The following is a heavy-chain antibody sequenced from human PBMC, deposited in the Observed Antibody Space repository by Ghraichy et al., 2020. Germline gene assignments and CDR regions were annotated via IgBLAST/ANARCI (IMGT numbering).Heavy chain of an antibody. Sequence: GESLNISCAASGFTFSSYGMHWVRQAPGKGLEWVAVIWYDGSNKYYADSVKGRFTISRDNSKNTLYLQMNSLRAEDTAVYYCARDNYDILTGYYRNYYYYGMDVWGQGTTVTVS. CDR1: GFTFSSYG. V-gene: IGHV3-33*01. D-gene: IGHD3-9*01. J-gene: IGHJ6*02. CDR2: IWYDGSNK. CDR3: ARDNYDILTGYYRNYYYYGMDV.